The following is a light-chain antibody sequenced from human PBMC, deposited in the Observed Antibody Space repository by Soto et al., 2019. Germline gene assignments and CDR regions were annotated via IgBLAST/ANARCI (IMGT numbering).Light chain of an antibody. V-gene: IGLV2-14*01. CDR3: SSYTSSSTLV. J-gene: IGLJ2*01. CDR2: EVS. CDR1: SSDVGGYNY. Sequence: QSALSPPASVSGSPGQSITISCTGTSSDVGGYNYVSWYQQHPGKAPKLMIYEVSNRPSGVSNRFSGSKSGNTASLTISGLQAEDEADYYCSSYTSSSTLVFGGGTKVTVL.